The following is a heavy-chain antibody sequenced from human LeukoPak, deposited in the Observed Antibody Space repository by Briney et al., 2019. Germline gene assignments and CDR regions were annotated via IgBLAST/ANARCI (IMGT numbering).Heavy chain of an antibody. D-gene: IGHD3-22*01. J-gene: IGHJ4*02. V-gene: IGHV4-61*02. CDR1: GNSISSGDNY. CDR3: AREAYYYDSSGYYGRYFDY. Sequence: PSETLSLTCTVSGNSISSGDNYWSWIRQPAGKGLEWIGRIYTSGSTNYNPSLKSRVTISGDTSKNQFSLKLSSVTAADTAVYYCAREAYYYDSSGYYGRYFDYWGQGTLVTVSS. CDR2: IYTSGST.